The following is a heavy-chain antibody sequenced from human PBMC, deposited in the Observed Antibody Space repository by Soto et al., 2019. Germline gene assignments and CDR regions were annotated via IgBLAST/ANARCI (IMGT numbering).Heavy chain of an antibody. D-gene: IGHD6-13*01. CDR1: GFTFSSYW. Sequence: PGGSLRLSCAASGFTFSSYWMSWVRQAPGKGLVWVANIKGDGSERHYVDSVKGRFIISRDNAKNSLYLQMNSLRDEDTAVYYCARGDSSSWYLAGDYYYYGMDVWGQGTTVTVSS. CDR3: ARGDSSSWYLAGDYYYYGMDV. V-gene: IGHV3-7*01. J-gene: IGHJ6*02. CDR2: IKGDGSER.